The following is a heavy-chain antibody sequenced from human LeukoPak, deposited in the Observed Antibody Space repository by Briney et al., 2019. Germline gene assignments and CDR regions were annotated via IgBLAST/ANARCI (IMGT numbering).Heavy chain of an antibody. Sequence: GGSLRLSCAASGFTVSSNYMSWVCQAPGKGLEWGSVIYSGGSTYYADSVKGRFTISRDNSKNTLYLQMNSLRAEDTAVYYCAELGITMIGGVWGKGTTVTISS. V-gene: IGHV3-66*01. CDR1: GFTVSSNY. D-gene: IGHD3-10*02. CDR2: IYSGGST. CDR3: AELGITMIGGV. J-gene: IGHJ6*04.